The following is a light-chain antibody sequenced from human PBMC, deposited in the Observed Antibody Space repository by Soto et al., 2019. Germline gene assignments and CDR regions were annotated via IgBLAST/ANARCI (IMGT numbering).Light chain of an antibody. CDR2: DVI. CDR1: SSDIGSYNY. CDR3: FSYTGSTMYV. V-gene: IGLV2-14*01. J-gene: IGLJ1*01. Sequence: QSVLTQPASVSGSPGQSITISCTGSSSDIGSYNYVSWYQHHPGKAPQLIIFDVIDRPLGVSNRFSGSRSGNTASLTIFGLQAEDEAVYYCFSYTGSTMYVFGTGTKLTVL.